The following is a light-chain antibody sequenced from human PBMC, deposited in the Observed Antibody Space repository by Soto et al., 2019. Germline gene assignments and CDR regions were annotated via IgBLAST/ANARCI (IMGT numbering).Light chain of an antibody. CDR2: DAS. V-gene: IGKV3-11*01. J-gene: IGKJ1*01. CDR1: QGVSSY. CDR3: QQRDKWPRT. Sequence: EIVLTQSPATLSLSPGERATLSCRASQGVSSYLAWYQHKPGQAPRLLIYDASNRATGIPARFSGSGSGTDFTLTISRLEPEDFAVYYCQQRDKWPRTFGQGTKVEIK.